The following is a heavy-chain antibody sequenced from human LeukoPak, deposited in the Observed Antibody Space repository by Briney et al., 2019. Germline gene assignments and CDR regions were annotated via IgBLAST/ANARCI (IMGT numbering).Heavy chain of an antibody. D-gene: IGHD1-26*01. CDR2: ISYDGSNK. Sequence: PGGSLRLSCAASGFTFSSYAMHWVRQAPGKGLEWVAGISYDGSNKYYAHSVKGRFTISRENSKNTLYLQMNSMRAEDTAVYYCAREVFPSGSFDYWGQGTLATVSS. V-gene: IGHV3-30-3*01. CDR1: GFTFSSYA. CDR3: AREVFPSGSFDY. J-gene: IGHJ4*02.